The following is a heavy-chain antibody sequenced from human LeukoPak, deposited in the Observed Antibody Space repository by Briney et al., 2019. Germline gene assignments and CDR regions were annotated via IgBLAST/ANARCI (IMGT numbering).Heavy chain of an antibody. CDR3: ASPTVEYCSSTSCQRNCYYYGMDV. V-gene: IGHV1-69*01. CDR1: GGTFSSYA. Sequence: GASVKVSCKASGGTFSSYAISWVRQAPGQGLEWMGGIIPIFGTANYAQKFQGRVTITADESTSTAYMELSSLRSEDTAVYYCASPTVEYCSSTSCQRNCYYYGMDVWGQGTTVTVSS. J-gene: IGHJ6*02. CDR2: IIPIFGTA. D-gene: IGHD2-2*01.